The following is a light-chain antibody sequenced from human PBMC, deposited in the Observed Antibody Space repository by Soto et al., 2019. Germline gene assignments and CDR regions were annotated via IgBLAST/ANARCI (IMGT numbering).Light chain of an antibody. CDR3: PQRSDWPRT. Sequence: EIVLTQSPATLSLSPGERATLSCRASQSVRSYLAWYQQKPGQAPRLLIYDASNRATGIPARFSGSGSGTDFSLTIRGLDPEDFAVYYCPQRSDWPRTFGQGTKLEIK. J-gene: IGKJ2*01. CDR2: DAS. V-gene: IGKV3-11*01. CDR1: QSVRSY.